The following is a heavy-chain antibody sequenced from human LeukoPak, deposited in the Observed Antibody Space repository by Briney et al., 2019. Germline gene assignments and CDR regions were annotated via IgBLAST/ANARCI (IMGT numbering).Heavy chain of an antibody. J-gene: IGHJ4*02. CDR2: ISGSSVTT. Sequence: GGSLRLSCAASGITFSSYAMSWVRQAPGKGLEWVSAISGSSVTTYCAGSVKGRFTISRDNSKNTLYLQMNSLRVEDTAVYYCAKDFGDPAPGYWGQGTLVTVSS. D-gene: IGHD3-10*01. CDR1: GITFSSYA. CDR3: AKDFGDPAPGY. V-gene: IGHV3-23*01.